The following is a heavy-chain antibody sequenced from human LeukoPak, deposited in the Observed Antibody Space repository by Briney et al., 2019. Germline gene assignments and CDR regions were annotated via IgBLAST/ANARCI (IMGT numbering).Heavy chain of an antibody. Sequence: GGSLRLSCAASGFTFSNAWMSWVRQAPGKGLEWVGRIKSKTDGGTTDYAAPVKGRFTISRDDSKNTLYLQMNSLKTKDTAVYYCTTGYSSGWYQGIDYWGQGTLVTVSS. V-gene: IGHV3-15*01. J-gene: IGHJ4*02. CDR3: TTGYSSGWYQGIDY. D-gene: IGHD6-19*01. CDR1: GFTFSNAW. CDR2: IKSKTDGGTT.